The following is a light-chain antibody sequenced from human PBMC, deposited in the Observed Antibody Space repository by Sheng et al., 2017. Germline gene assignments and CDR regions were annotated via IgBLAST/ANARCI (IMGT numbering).Light chain of an antibody. V-gene: IGKV3-15*01. CDR2: GVS. CDR1: QSVSSN. CDR3: QQYNNWPLLFT. Sequence: EIVMTQSPATLSVSPGERATLSCRASQSVSSNLAWYQQKPGQAPRLLIYGVSTRATGIPVRFSGSGSGTEFTLTISSLQSEDFAVYYCQQYNNWPLLFTFGPGTKVDIK. J-gene: IGKJ3*01.